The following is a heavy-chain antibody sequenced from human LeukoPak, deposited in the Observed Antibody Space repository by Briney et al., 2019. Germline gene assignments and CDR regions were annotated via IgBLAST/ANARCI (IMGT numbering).Heavy chain of an antibody. CDR1: GGSFSGYY. CDR3: ARTRKRQQLVRGGNWFDP. J-gene: IGHJ5*02. V-gene: IGHV4-34*01. Sequence: SETLSLTCAVYGGSFSGYYWSWIRQPPGKGLEWIGEINHSGSTNYNPSLKSRVTISVDTSKNQFSLKLSSVTAADTAVYYCARTRKRQQLVRGGNWFDPWGQGTLVTVSS. CDR2: INHSGST. D-gene: IGHD6-13*01.